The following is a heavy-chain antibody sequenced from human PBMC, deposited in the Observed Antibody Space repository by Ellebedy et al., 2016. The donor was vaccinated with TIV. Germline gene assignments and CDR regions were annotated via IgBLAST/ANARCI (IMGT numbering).Heavy chain of an antibody. D-gene: IGHD6-19*01. Sequence: MPGGSLRLSCTVSGGSISSYYWSWIRQPPGKGLEWIGYIYYSGSTNYNPSLKSRVTISVDTSKNQFSLKLSSVTAADTAVYYCASYSSGWMQNYWGQGTLVTVSS. V-gene: IGHV4-59*01. J-gene: IGHJ4*02. CDR1: GGSISSYY. CDR2: IYYSGST. CDR3: ASYSSGWMQNY.